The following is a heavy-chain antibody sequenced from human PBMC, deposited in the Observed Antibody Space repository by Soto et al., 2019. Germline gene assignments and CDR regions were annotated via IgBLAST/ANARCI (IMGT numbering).Heavy chain of an antibody. CDR2: IRQNGSEK. V-gene: IGHV3-7*04. D-gene: IGHD2-8*02. J-gene: IGHJ5*02. CDR1: GFTFGSYW. Sequence: PGGALRLSCAASGFTFGSYWMNWVRQAPGKGLEWVSNIRQNGSEKYYVDSVKGRFTISRDNSKNSLYLQMNSLRAEDTAMYYCAKDGPPYGPTCWCCGPWGQGTLVTVSS. CDR3: AKDGPPYGPTCWCCGP.